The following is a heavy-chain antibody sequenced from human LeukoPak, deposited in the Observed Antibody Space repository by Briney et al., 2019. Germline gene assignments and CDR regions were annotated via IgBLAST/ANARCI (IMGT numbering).Heavy chain of an antibody. CDR1: GFTFSSYA. J-gene: IGHJ3*02. D-gene: IGHD5-18*01. CDR2: ISGSGGGT. Sequence: PGGSLRLSCAASGFTFSSYAMTWVRQAPGKGLEWVSTISGSGGGTYYADSVKGRFTISRGNSKSTLYLQMSSLRAEDTAVYFCAKGNSYGLDAFDMWGQGTMVTVSS. V-gene: IGHV3-23*01. CDR3: AKGNSYGLDAFDM.